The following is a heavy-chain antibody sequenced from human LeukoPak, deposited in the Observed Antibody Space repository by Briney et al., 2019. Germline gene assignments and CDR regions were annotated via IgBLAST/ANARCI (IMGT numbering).Heavy chain of an antibody. CDR1: GFTFSSYD. V-gene: IGHV3-13*01. CDR3: ARSRGSSGWFDY. J-gene: IGHJ4*02. CDR2: IGTAGDT. D-gene: IGHD6-19*01. Sequence: GGSLRLSCAASGFTFSSYDMHWVHQATGKGLEWVSAIGTAGDTYYPGSVKGRFTISRENAKNSLYLQMNSLRAGDTAVYYCARSRGSSGWFDYWGQGTLVTVSS.